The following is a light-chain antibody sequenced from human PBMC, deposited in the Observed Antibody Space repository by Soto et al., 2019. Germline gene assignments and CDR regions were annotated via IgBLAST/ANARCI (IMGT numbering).Light chain of an antibody. CDR1: QSVNSNY. V-gene: IGKV3-20*01. CDR2: DTS. Sequence: EIVLMQSPGTLSLSPGEGATLSCRASQSVNSNYLAWYQQKPGQAPTVLIFDTSRRATGVQDRFSGSGSGTDFTLTISRLEPDDFAVYYCQQYGSSQSTFGPGTKVNIK. CDR3: QQYGSSQST. J-gene: IGKJ3*01.